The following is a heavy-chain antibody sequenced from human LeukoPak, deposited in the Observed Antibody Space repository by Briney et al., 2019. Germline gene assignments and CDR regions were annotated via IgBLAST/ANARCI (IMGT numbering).Heavy chain of an antibody. J-gene: IGHJ4*02. CDR1: GFTFSSYW. CDR2: IKGDGSST. D-gene: IGHD5-18*01. Sequence: PGGSLRLFCAASGFTFSSYWMHWVRHTPGKGLVWVSRIKGDGSSTSYADSVKGRFTISRDNAKNTLYLQMNSLRAEDTAVYYCARDGYSFGHDFDYWGQGTLVTVSS. CDR3: ARDGYSFGHDFDY. V-gene: IGHV3-74*01.